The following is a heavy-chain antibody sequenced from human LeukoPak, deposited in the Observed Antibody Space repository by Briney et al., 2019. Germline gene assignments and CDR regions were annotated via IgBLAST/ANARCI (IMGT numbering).Heavy chain of an antibody. CDR3: ARDYTGGWNDY. V-gene: IGHV3-7*01. CDR2: IQEDGKEM. CDR1: GFTFTNYW. J-gene: IGHJ4*02. D-gene: IGHD7-27*01. Sequence: GGSLRLSCAASGFTFTNYWMSWVRQSIGKGLECVAKIQEDGKEMHYVDSVKGRFTISRDNARNSLYLQMNNLRVEDTAIYYCARDYTGGWNDYWGQGTLVTVSS.